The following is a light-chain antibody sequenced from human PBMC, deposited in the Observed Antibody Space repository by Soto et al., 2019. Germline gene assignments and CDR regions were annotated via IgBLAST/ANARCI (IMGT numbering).Light chain of an antibody. Sequence: DIQMTQSPSSLSASVGDRVTITCRASQDVSNFLAWYQQKPGKVPKLLINGASTLQSGVPSRFSGSGSGTDFTLTISSLQPEDVATYYCQQYNSYPFTFGPGTKLEIK. CDR2: GAS. CDR3: QQYNSYPFT. CDR1: QDVSNF. V-gene: IGKV1-27*01. J-gene: IGKJ2*01.